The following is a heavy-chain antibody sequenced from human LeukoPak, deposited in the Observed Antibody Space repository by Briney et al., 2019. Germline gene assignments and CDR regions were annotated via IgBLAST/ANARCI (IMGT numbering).Heavy chain of an antibody. CDR3: AREEILTGLMDY. J-gene: IGHJ4*02. V-gene: IGHV3-21*01. CDR1: GFTFSSYS. CDR2: ISSSSSYI. D-gene: IGHD3-9*01. Sequence: GGSLTLSCAASGFTFSSYSMNWVRQAPGRGLEWVSSISSSSSYIYYADSVKGRFTISRDNAKNSLYLQKNSVRDEGTAVYYCAREEILTGLMDYWGQGTLVTVSS.